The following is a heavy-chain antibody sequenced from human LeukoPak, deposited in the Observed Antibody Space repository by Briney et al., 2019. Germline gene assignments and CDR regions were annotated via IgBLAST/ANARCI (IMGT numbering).Heavy chain of an antibody. CDR3: ASTDSSGYYYH. V-gene: IGHV3-21*03. J-gene: IGHJ5*02. Sequence: SGESLKISCTASGFTFSSYSMNWVRQAPGKGLQWVSSISSSSSYIYYADSVKGRFTISRDNAKNSLYLQMNSLRAEDTAVYYCASTDSSGYYYHWGQGTLVTVSS. D-gene: IGHD3-22*01. CDR1: GFTFSSYS. CDR2: ISSSSSYI.